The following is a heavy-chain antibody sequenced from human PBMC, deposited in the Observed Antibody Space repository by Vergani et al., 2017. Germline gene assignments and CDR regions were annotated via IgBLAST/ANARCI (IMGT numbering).Heavy chain of an antibody. CDR2: IYYSGST. D-gene: IGHD6-6*01. V-gene: IGHV4-59*12. Sequence: QVQLQESGPGLVKPSETLSLTCTVSGGSISSYYWSWIRQHPGKGLEWIGYIYYSGSTNYNPSLKSRVTISVDTSKNQFSLKLSSVTAADTAVYYCASPGHHKLGYSSSSSFDYWGQGTLVTVSS. CDR3: ASPGHHKLGYSSSSSFDY. J-gene: IGHJ4*02. CDR1: GGSISSYY.